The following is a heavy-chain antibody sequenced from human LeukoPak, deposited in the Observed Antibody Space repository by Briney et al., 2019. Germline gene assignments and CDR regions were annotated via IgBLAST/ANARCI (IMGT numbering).Heavy chain of an antibody. CDR2: INHSGST. V-gene: IGHV4-34*01. CDR3: ARGRLYYDSSGYYCDY. J-gene: IGHJ4*02. D-gene: IGHD3-22*01. CDR1: GGSFSGYC. Sequence: SETLSLTCAVYGGSFSGYCWSWIRQPPGKGLEWIGEINHSGSTNYNPSLKSRVTISVDTSKNQFSLKLSSVTAADTAVYYCARGRLYYDSSGYYCDYWGQGTLVTVSS.